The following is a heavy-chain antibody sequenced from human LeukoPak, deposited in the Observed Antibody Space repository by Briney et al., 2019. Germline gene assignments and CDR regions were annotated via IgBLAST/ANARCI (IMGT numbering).Heavy chain of an antibody. D-gene: IGHD2-2*01. CDR2: ISYDGSNK. J-gene: IGHJ4*02. V-gene: IGHV3-30-3*01. Sequence: PGGSLRLSCAASGFTFSSYAMHWVRQAPGKGLEWVAVISYDGSNKYYADSVKGRFTISRDNSKNTLYLQMNSLRAEDTAVYYCARMDAPAIVPAHSPDYWGQGTLVTVSS. CDR1: GFTFSSYA. CDR3: ARMDAPAIVPAHSPDY.